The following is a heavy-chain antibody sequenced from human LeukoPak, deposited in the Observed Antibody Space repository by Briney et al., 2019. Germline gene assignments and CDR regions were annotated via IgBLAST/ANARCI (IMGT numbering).Heavy chain of an antibody. Sequence: ASVKVSCKASGYTFTSYGISWVRQAPGQGLEWMGWINPNSGGTNYAQKFQGRVTMTRDTSISTAYMELSRLRSDDTAVYYCATTLITMIVDWGQGTLVTVSS. V-gene: IGHV1-2*02. CDR2: INPNSGGT. CDR1: GYTFTSYG. D-gene: IGHD3-22*01. CDR3: ATTLITMIVD. J-gene: IGHJ4*02.